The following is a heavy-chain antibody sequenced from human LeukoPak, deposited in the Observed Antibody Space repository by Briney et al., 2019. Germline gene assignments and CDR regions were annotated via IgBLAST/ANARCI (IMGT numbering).Heavy chain of an antibody. CDR1: GYTFTGYY. Sequence: ASVKVSCKASGYTFTGYYMHWVRQAPGQGLEWMGWINPNSGGTNYAQKFQGRVTMTRDTSISTAYMELSRLRSDDTAVYYCARGTAVADNRFDPWGQGTLVTVSS. CDR3: ARGTAVADNRFDP. J-gene: IGHJ5*02. CDR2: INPNSGGT. V-gene: IGHV1-2*02. D-gene: IGHD6-19*01.